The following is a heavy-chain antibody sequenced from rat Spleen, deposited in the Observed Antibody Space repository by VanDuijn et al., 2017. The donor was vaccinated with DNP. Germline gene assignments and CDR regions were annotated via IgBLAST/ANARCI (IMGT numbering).Heavy chain of an antibody. D-gene: IGHD1-6*01. CDR1: GFTFSDYA. CDR3: ARNPTTDYYYDYFDY. J-gene: IGHJ2*01. V-gene: IGHV5-17*01. Sequence: EVLLVESDGGLVQPGRSLKLSCAASGFTFSDYAMAWVRQAPKKGLEWVASITNTGGSTYYPDSVKGRFTISRDNAKSTLYLQMDSLRSEDTATYYCARNPTTDYYYDYFDYWGQGVMVTVSS. CDR2: ITNTGGST.